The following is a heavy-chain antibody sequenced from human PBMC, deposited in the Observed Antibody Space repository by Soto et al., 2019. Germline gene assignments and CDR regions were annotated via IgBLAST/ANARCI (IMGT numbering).Heavy chain of an antibody. CDR3: AREFGDGYNYPYYYYGLDV. CDR1: GVSISSYY. CDR2: IYFIGST. Sequence: QVQLQGSGPGLVKPSETLSLTCTVSGVSISSYYWSWIRQPPGKGLEWIGYIYFIGSTNYNPSLKSRVPISVDTSKNQFSLELSSVTAADTAVYFCAREFGDGYNYPYYYYGLDVWGQGTTVTVSS. V-gene: IGHV4-59*01. J-gene: IGHJ6*02. D-gene: IGHD2-21*01.